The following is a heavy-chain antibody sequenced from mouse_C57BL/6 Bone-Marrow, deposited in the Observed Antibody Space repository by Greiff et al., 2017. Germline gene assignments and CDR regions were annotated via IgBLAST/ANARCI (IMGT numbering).Heavy chain of an antibody. Sequence: QVHVKQPGAELVKPGASVKLSCKASGYTFTSYWMHWVKQRPGQGLEWIGMIHPNSGSTNYNEKFKSKATLTVDKSSSTACMQLSSLTSVDSAVYKCARRGSYYGSSSTWYFDYWGTGTTVTVSA. CDR3: ARRGSYYGSSSTWYFDY. CDR1: GYTFTSYW. D-gene: IGHD1-1*01. V-gene: IGHV1-64*01. J-gene: IGHJ1*03. CDR2: IHPNSGST.